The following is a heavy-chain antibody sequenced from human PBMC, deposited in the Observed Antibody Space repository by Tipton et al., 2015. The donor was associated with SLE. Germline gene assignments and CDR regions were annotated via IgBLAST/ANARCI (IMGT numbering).Heavy chain of an antibody. CDR2: IYTSGST. Sequence: TLSLTCTVSGGSISSGNYYWSWLRQPAGKGLEWIGYIYTSGSTNYNPSPKSRVTISVDTSKKQFSLKLSSVAATDTAVYYCARDAGGVFDIWGQGTMVTVSS. CDR1: GGSISSGNYY. D-gene: IGHD2-8*02. J-gene: IGHJ3*02. V-gene: IGHV4-61*09. CDR3: ARDAGGVFDI.